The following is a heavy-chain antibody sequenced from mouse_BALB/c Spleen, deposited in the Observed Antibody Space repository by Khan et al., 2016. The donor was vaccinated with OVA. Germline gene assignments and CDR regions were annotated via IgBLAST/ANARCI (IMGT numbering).Heavy chain of an antibody. J-gene: IGHJ2*01. Sequence: EVQLQESGPGLVKPSQSLSLTCTVTGYSISSGYGWNWIRQFPGNKLEWMGYISYSGSTNNIPSLKSRTSITRDTSTNQFFLHLNSVTTEDTATYYCARTARIKYWGQGTTLTVSS. CDR1: GYSISSGYG. V-gene: IGHV3-2*02. CDR3: ARTARIKY. CDR2: ISYSGST. D-gene: IGHD1-2*01.